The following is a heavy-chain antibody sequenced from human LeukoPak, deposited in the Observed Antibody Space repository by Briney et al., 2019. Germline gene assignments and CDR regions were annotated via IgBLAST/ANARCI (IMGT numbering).Heavy chain of an antibody. Sequence: PSETLSLTCTVSGGSINNYYWSWIRQPPGKELEWIGYIYYSGNTNYNPSLGSRVTISVDTSKNHLSLRLTSVTAADTAIYYCARHPPRGQLGTAFDIWGQGTMVTVSS. CDR3: ARHPPRGQLGTAFDI. J-gene: IGHJ3*02. D-gene: IGHD3-16*01. V-gene: IGHV4-59*08. CDR1: GGSINNYY. CDR2: IYYSGNT.